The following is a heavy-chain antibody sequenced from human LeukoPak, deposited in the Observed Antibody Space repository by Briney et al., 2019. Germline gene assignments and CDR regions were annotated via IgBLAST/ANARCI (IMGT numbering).Heavy chain of an antibody. Sequence: GASVKVSCKASGYTFTGYYMHWVRRAPGQGLEWMGWINPNSGGTNYAQKFQGRVTMTRDTSISTAYMELSRLRSDDTAVYYCARAGIVVVRNWFDPWGQGTLVTVSS. CDR1: GYTFTGYY. D-gene: IGHD2-2*01. CDR2: INPNSGGT. V-gene: IGHV1-2*02. CDR3: ARAGIVVVRNWFDP. J-gene: IGHJ5*02.